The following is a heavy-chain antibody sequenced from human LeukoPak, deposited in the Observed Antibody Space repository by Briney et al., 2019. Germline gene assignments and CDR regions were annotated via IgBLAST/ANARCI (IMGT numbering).Heavy chain of an antibody. J-gene: IGHJ4*02. CDR2: ISSSGSTI. Sequence: LSLTCTVSGGSISSYYWSWLRQAPGKGLEWVSYISSSGSTIYYADSVKGRFTISRDNAKNSLYLQMNSLRAEDTAVYYCARSRSAGARSPPTPIDYWGQGTLVTVSS. CDR1: GGSISSYY. D-gene: IGHD1-26*01. CDR3: ARSRSAGARSPPTPIDY. V-gene: IGHV3-11*04.